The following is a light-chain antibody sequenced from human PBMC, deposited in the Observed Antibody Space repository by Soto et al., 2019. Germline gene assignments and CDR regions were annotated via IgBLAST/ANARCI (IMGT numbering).Light chain of an antibody. V-gene: IGKV1-5*03. CDR3: QQYNSYSLT. CDR2: KAS. CDR1: QGIRSA. Sequence: IQVTQSPSSLSASVGDSVTITCRTSQGIRSALGWYQQKPGKVPKLLIYKASSLESGVPSRFSGSGSGTEFTLTISSLQPDDFATYYCQQYNSYSLTFGGGTKVDI. J-gene: IGKJ4*01.